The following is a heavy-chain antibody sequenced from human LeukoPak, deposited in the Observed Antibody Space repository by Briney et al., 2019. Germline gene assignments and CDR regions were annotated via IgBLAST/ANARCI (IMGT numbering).Heavy chain of an antibody. J-gene: IGHJ3*02. CDR1: GGSISSYY. V-gene: IGHV4-59*01. CDR2: IYYSGST. CDR3: ARDRPGIAAAGFDAFDI. Sequence: SETLSLTCTVSGGSISSYYWSWIRQPPGKGLEWIGYIYYSGSTNYNPSLKSRVTISVDTSKNQFSLKLSSVTAADTAVYYCARDRPGIAAAGFDAFDIWGQGTMVTVSS. D-gene: IGHD6-13*01.